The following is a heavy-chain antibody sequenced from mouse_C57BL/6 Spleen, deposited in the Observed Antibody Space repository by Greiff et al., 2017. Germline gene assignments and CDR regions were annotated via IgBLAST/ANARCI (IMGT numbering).Heavy chain of an antibody. CDR2: FHPYNDDT. Sequence: LQESGAELVKPGASVKMSCKASGYTFTTYPIEWMKQNHGKSLEWIGNFHPYNDDTKYNEKFKGKATLTVEKSSSTVYLELSRLTSDDSAVYYCARMGDYDEGAWFAYWGQGTLVTVSA. CDR3: ARMGDYDEGAWFAY. J-gene: IGHJ3*01. V-gene: IGHV1-47*01. CDR1: GYTFTTYP. D-gene: IGHD2-4*01.